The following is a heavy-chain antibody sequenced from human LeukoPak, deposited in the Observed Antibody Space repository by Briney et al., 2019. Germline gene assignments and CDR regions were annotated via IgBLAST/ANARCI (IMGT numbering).Heavy chain of an antibody. D-gene: IGHD3-10*01. CDR3: ARDRTRRFGELLFGY. CDR2: FDPEDGET. CDR1: GYTLTELS. Sequence: ASVKVSCKVSGYTLTELSMHWVRQAPGKGLEWMGGFDPEDGETIYAQKFQGRVTMTEDTSTSTAYMELSRLRSDDTAVYYCARDRTRRFGELLFGYWGQGTLVTVSS. J-gene: IGHJ4*02. V-gene: IGHV1-24*01.